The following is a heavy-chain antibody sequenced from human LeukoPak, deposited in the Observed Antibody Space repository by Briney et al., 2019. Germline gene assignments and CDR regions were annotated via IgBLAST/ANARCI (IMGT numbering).Heavy chain of an antibody. CDR3: ERVMMATVHTAIDY. CDR2: IIPILGTA. V-gene: IGHV1-69*05. D-gene: IGHD5-24*01. J-gene: IGHJ4*02. CDR1: GYTFTGYY. Sequence: SVKVSCKSSGYTFTGYYMHWVRQAPGQGLDWMGGIIPILGTANYAQKFQGRVTITTDESTSTAYMELSSLRAEDTAVYECERVMMATVHTAIDYWGQGTLVTVSS.